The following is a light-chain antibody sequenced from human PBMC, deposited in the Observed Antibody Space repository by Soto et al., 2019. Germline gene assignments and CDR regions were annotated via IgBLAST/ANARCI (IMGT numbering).Light chain of an antibody. J-gene: IGLJ3*02. V-gene: IGLV2-14*01. CDR3: SSYTSSSTLV. CDR1: SSDVGAYNY. Sequence: QSALTQPASVSGSPGQSITISCTGTSSDVGAYNYVSCYRQHPGKAPKLMIYEVTNRPSGVSNRFSGSKSGSTASLTISGLQAEDEADYYCSSYTSSSTLVFGGGTKLTVL. CDR2: EVT.